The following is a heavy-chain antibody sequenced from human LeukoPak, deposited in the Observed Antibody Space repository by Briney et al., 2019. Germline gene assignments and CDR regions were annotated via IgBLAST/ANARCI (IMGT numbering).Heavy chain of an antibody. CDR2: IRSKANSYAT. CDR1: GFTFSGSA. V-gene: IGHV3-73*01. D-gene: IGHD4-17*01. CDR3: TTTVTTFGYY. J-gene: IGHJ4*02. Sequence: GGSLRLSCAASGFTFSGSAMHWVRQASGKGLEWVGRIRSKANSYATAYAASVKGRFTISRDDSKNTAYLQMNSLKTEDTAVYYCTTTVTTFGYYWGQGTLVTVSS.